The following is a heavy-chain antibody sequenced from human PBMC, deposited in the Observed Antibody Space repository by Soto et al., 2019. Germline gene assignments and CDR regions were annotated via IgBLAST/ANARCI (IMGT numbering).Heavy chain of an antibody. CDR1: GFSLSNAGLG. Sequence: QVTVKESGPVLVKPTETLTLTCTVSGFSLSNAGLGVSWIRQPPGKALEWLAHIFSNDEKSYSTSLKSRLTIPKDTSKSQVVLTMTIMDPVDTATYYCASTYSTSWYWFDPWGQGTLVTVSS. CDR2: IFSNDEK. V-gene: IGHV2-26*04. D-gene: IGHD6-13*01. J-gene: IGHJ5*02. CDR3: ASTYSTSWYWFDP.